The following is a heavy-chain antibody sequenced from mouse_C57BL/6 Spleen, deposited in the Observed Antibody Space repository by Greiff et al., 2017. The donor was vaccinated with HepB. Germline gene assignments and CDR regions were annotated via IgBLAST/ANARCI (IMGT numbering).Heavy chain of an antibody. CDR3: ARGRVARDYYAMDY. CDR2: IYPRSGNT. D-gene: IGHD1-1*01. J-gene: IGHJ4*01. CDR1: GYTFTSYG. V-gene: IGHV1-81*01. Sequence: QVQLQQSGAELARPGASVKLSCKASGYTFTSYGISWVKQRTGQGLEWIGEIYPRSGNTYYNEKFKGKATLTADKSSSTAYMELRSLTSEDSAVYFCARGRVARDYYAMDYWGQGTSVTVSS.